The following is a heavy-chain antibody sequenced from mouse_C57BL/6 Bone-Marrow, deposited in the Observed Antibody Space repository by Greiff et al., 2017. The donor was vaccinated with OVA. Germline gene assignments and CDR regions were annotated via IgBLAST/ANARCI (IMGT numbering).Heavy chain of an antibody. D-gene: IGHD1-1*01. CDR2: ISSGGSYT. V-gene: IGHV5-6*01. CDR1: GFTFSSYG. Sequence: EVQLKESGGDLVKPGGSLKLSCAASGFTFSSYGMSWVRQTPDKRLEWVATISSGGSYTYYPDSVKGRFTTSRDNAKNTLYLQMSSLKSEDTAMYYCARHEGSSYISFAYWGQGTLVTVSA. J-gene: IGHJ3*01. CDR3: ARHEGSSYISFAY.